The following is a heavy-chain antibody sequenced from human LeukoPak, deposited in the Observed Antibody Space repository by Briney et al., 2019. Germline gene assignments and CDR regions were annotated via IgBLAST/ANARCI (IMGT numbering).Heavy chain of an antibody. CDR2: ISSSGST. CDR3: SREEMLEDGYDYGSGRPCFDY. J-gene: IGHJ4*02. V-gene: IGHV4-61*09. CDR1: TGFTSSGRYD. D-gene: IGHD3-10*01. Sequence: SETLSLTCAVYTGFTSSGRYDWSWIRQPAGKGLEWIGHISSSGSTNYNPSLKSRVSISLDMSKNQFSLKLSSVTTADTDADFYSREEMLEDGYDYGSGRPCFDYWGQGTLVIVSS.